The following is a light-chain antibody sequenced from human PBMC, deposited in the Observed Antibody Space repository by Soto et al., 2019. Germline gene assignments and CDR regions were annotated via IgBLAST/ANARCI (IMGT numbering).Light chain of an antibody. CDR1: QSVSSSY. J-gene: IGKJ4*01. CDR2: GAS. CDR3: QQYGRSPA. Sequence: EIVLTQSPGTLSLSPGERATLSCRASQSVSSSYLAWYQQKPGQAPRLLIYGASSRATGIPDRFSGSGSGTAFTLTLSRLEPEDFAVYYCQQYGRSPAFGGGTKVEIK. V-gene: IGKV3-20*01.